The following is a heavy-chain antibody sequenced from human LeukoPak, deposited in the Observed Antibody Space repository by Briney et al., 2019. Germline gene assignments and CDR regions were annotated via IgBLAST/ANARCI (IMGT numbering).Heavy chain of an antibody. D-gene: IGHD6-6*01. CDR2: FSSSSSYI. CDR3: ARSFPYSSSAVDY. V-gene: IGHV3-21*01. Sequence: GGSLRLSCVASGFTFSSYRMNWVRQAPGKGLEWVSSFSSSSSYIYYADSVKGRFTISRDNAKNLLYLQMNSLRAEDTAVYYCARSFPYSSSAVDYWGQGTLVTVSS. J-gene: IGHJ4*02. CDR1: GFTFSSYR.